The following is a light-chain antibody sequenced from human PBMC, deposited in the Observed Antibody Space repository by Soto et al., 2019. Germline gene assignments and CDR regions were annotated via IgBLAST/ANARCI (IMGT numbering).Light chain of an antibody. CDR1: QSVSSN. V-gene: IGKV3-15*01. CDR3: QHYNKWPPYT. J-gene: IGKJ2*01. CDR2: GAS. Sequence: EIVMTQSPANLSVSPGERATLSCRASQSVSSNLAWYPQKPGQGPRLLIYGASTRATSIRPRFSGSGSWTAFTPTINSLQSVHFAVYYCQHYNKWPPYTFGQATKLEIK.